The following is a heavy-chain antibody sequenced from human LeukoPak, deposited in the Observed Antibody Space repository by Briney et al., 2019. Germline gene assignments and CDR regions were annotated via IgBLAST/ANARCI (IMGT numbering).Heavy chain of an antibody. V-gene: IGHV1-46*01. J-gene: IGHJ4*02. D-gene: IGHD2-2*01. Sequence: ASVKVSCKASGYTFTSYYMHWVRQAPGQGLEWMGIINPSGGSTSYAQKFQGRVTMTRDTSTSTVYMELSSLRSEDTAVYYCARDQDIVVVPAAPGGVDYWGQGTLVTVSS. CDR1: GYTFTSYY. CDR3: ARDQDIVVVPAAPGGVDY. CDR2: INPSGGST.